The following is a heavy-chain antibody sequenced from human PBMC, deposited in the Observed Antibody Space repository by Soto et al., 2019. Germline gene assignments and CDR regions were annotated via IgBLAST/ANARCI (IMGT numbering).Heavy chain of an antibody. V-gene: IGHV4-59*01. CDR1: GGSISSYY. CDR3: ARGLGGYDFWSGALKADYYYYGMDV. J-gene: IGHJ6*02. D-gene: IGHD3-3*01. CDR2: IYYSGST. Sequence: QVQLQESGPGLVKPSETLSLTCTVSGGSISSYYWSWIRQPPGKGLEWIGYIYYSGSTNYNPSLKSRVTISVDTSKTQFSLKLSSVTAADTAVYYCARGLGGYDFWSGALKADYYYYGMDVWGQGTTVTVSS.